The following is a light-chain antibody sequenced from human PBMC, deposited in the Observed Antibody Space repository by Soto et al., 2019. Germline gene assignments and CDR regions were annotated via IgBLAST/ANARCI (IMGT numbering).Light chain of an antibody. Sequence: QSVLTQPASVSGSPGQSITISCTGTSSDVGGYDYVSWYQLHPGKAPKLMVFEVSNRPSGVSYRFSGSKSGNTASLTISGLQAEDEADYYCAAWDDSLNGYVFGTGTKVTV. CDR3: AAWDDSLNGYV. J-gene: IGLJ1*01. CDR2: EVS. V-gene: IGLV2-14*01. CDR1: SSDVGGYDY.